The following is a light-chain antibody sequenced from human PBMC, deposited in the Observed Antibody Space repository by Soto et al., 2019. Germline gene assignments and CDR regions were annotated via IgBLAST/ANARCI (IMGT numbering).Light chain of an antibody. CDR3: QQYYSYPRT. Sequence: AIRMTQSPSSLSASTGDRVTITCRASQGISSYLAWYQQKPGKAPKLLIYAASTLQSGVPSRFSGSGSGTDFTLTISCLQSEDFATYDCQQYYSYPRTFGGGTKVEIK. V-gene: IGKV1-8*01. CDR1: QGISSY. CDR2: AAS. J-gene: IGKJ4*01.